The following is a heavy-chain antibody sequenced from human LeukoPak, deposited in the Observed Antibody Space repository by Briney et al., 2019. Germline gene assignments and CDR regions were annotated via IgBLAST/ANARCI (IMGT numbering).Heavy chain of an antibody. J-gene: IGHJ6*02. CDR1: GFTFSSYA. CDR3: AKVGCGGDCYFYYYYGMDV. Sequence: PGGSLRLSCAASGFTFSSYAMSWVRQAPGKGLEWVSAISGSGGSTYYADSVKGRFTISRDNSKNTLYLQMNSLRAEDTAVYYCAKVGCGGDCYFYYYYGMDVWGQGTTVTVSS. D-gene: IGHD2-21*02. CDR2: ISGSGGST. V-gene: IGHV3-23*01.